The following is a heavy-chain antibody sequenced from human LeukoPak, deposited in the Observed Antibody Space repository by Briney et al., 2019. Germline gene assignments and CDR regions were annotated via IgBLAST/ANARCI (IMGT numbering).Heavy chain of an antibody. CDR2: ISGSGGST. V-gene: IGHV3-23*01. Sequence: GGTLRLSCTASGVTFSSYAMSWVRQAPGKGLEWVSTISGSGGSTYYADSAKGRFTISRDNSKNTLYLQMDSLRAEDTAVYYCAKYSGQLCDNFDYWGQGTLVTVSS. D-gene: IGHD3-16*01. CDR3: AKYSGQLCDNFDY. J-gene: IGHJ4*02. CDR1: GVTFSSYA.